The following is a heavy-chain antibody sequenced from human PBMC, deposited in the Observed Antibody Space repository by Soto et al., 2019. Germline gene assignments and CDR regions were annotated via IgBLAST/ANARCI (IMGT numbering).Heavy chain of an antibody. CDR2: ISSSSSYI. D-gene: IGHD5-12*01. V-gene: IGHV3-21*01. CDR3: ARDPHSGPRGGWLDP. Sequence: GGSLRLSCAASGFTFSSYSMNWVRQAPGKGLEWVSSISSSSSYIYYADSVKGRFTISRDNAKNSLYLQMNSLRAEDTAVYYCARDPHSGPRGGWLDPWGQGTLVTVSS. J-gene: IGHJ5*02. CDR1: GFTFSSYS.